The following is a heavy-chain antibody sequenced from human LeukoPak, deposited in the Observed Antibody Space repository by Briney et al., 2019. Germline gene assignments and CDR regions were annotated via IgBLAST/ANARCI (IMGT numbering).Heavy chain of an antibody. V-gene: IGHV1-69*05. Sequence: SVKVSCKASGGTFSSYAISWVRQAPGQGLEWMGRIIPIFGTANYAQKFQGRVTITTDESTSTAYMELSSLRSEDTAVYYCARDRASTAMAYFEYWGQGTLVTVSS. CDR1: GGTFSSYA. D-gene: IGHD5-18*01. CDR2: IIPIFGTA. CDR3: ARDRASTAMAYFEY. J-gene: IGHJ4*02.